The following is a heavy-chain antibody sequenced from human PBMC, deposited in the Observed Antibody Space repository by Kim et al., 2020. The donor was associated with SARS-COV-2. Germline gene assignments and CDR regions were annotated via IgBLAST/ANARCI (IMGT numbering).Heavy chain of an antibody. Sequence: RVTISVDTSKNQFSLRLSSVTAADTAVYYCARHKNGDSSSWYVVGYFDYWGQGTLVTVSS. D-gene: IGHD6-13*01. CDR3: ARHKNGDSSSWYVVGYFDY. V-gene: IGHV4-39*01. J-gene: IGHJ4*02.